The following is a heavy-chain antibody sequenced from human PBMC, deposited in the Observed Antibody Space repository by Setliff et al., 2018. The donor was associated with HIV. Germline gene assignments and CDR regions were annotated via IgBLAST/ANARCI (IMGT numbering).Heavy chain of an antibody. CDR1: GYTFTVYF. J-gene: IGHJ4*02. CDR3: ARDRIPSKWLLESEY. D-gene: IGHD3-22*01. CDR2: RSGYNGET. Sequence: ASVKVSCKASGYTFTVYFIHWVRQAPGQGLEWMGWRSGYNGETEYAQKVQGRLTVTPDKSRATGYMELRSLRSDDTAVYYCARDRIPSKWLLESEYWGQGPLVTVSS. V-gene: IGHV1-18*04.